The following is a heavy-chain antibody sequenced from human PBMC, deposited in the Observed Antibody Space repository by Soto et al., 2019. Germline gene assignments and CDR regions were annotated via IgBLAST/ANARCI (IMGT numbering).Heavy chain of an antibody. CDR3: ASAPLGIAVAGTHFDY. D-gene: IGHD6-19*01. CDR2: INHSGST. V-gene: IGHV4-34*01. Sequence: SETLSLTCAVYGGSFSGYYWSWIRQPPGKGLEWIGEINHSGSTNYNPSLKSRVTISVDTSKNQFSLKLSSVTAADTAVYYCASAPLGIAVAGTHFDYWGQGTLVTVSS. J-gene: IGHJ4*02. CDR1: GGSFSGYY.